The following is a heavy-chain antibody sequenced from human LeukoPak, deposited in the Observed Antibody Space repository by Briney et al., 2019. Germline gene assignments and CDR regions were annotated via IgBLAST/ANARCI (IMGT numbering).Heavy chain of an antibody. CDR2: IKSKTDGGTT. J-gene: IGHJ4*02. CDR1: GFTFSNAW. V-gene: IGHV3-15*01. D-gene: IGHD2-2*01. Sequence: GGSLRLSCAASGFTFSNAWMSWVRQAPGKGLEWVGRIKSKTDGGTTDYAAPVKGRFTISRDDSKNTLYPQMNSLKTEDTAVYYCTTPREYCSSTSCYEGSYFDYWGQGTLVTVSS. CDR3: TTPREYCSSTSCYEGSYFDY.